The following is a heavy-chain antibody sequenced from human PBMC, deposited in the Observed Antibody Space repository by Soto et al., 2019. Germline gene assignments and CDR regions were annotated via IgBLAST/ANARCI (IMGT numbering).Heavy chain of an antibody. Sequence: GGSLRLSCAGSGFMFSSYEINWVRQAPWKGLEWLSYISSSGNTINYEDSVKGRFTISRDNAKKSVSLQMNSLRAEDTAVYYCARVAAPYDSGGEFDYWGQGILLTVSS. V-gene: IGHV3-48*03. J-gene: IGHJ4*02. D-gene: IGHD3-22*01. CDR1: GFMFSSYE. CDR2: ISSSGNTI. CDR3: ARVAAPYDSGGEFDY.